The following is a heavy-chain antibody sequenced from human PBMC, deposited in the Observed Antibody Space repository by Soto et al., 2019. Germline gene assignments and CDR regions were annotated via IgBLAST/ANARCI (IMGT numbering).Heavy chain of an antibody. CDR2: INPSGGGP. CDR3: AQSDMGGDGALDV. J-gene: IGHJ3*01. D-gene: IGHD3-16*01. V-gene: IGHV1-46*03. Sequence: QVQLMQSGAEVKQPGASVKVSCKASGYTFTNYYMHWVRQVPGQGLEWMGIINPSGGGPAHAQNFRGRLTTTSDTSTATIYMELNSLRSEDTAVYFCAQSDMGGDGALDVWGQGTMVTVSS. CDR1: GYTFTNYY.